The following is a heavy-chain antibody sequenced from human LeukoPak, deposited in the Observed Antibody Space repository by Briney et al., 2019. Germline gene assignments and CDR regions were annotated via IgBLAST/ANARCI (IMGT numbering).Heavy chain of an antibody. Sequence: PGGSLRLSCAASGFSFANYAMAWVRQAPGKGLEWVSAISDSGASTYYAVSVKGRFTISRDNSRSTLYLQINGLRAEDTAMYFCARDPLSYGNDHWGQGTLVTVSS. D-gene: IGHD2/OR15-2a*01. V-gene: IGHV3-23*01. J-gene: IGHJ4*02. CDR3: ARDPLSYGNDH. CDR1: GFSFANYA. CDR2: ISDSGAST.